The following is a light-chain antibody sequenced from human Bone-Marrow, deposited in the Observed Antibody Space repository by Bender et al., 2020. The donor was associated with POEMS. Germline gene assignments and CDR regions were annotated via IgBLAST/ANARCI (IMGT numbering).Light chain of an antibody. V-gene: IGLV3-21*02. CDR1: LLPAQF. Sequence: YELTQPPSVSVSPGQTARITCSGDLLPAQFAYWYQQKPGQAPVVVIYEDSKRPSGIPERFSGSNSGNTATLTISRVEAGDEADYYCQVWDSSLFYVFGTGTKVTVL. CDR2: EDS. CDR3: QVWDSSLFYV. J-gene: IGLJ1*01.